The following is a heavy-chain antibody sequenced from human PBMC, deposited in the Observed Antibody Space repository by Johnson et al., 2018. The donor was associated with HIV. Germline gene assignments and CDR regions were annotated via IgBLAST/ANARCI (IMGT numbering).Heavy chain of an antibody. J-gene: IGHJ3*02. D-gene: IGHD3-16*01. Sequence: QVQLVESGGGVVQPGRSLRLSCAASGFTFSSYGMHWVRQAPGKGLEWVAVIWYDGSNKYYADSVKGRFTISRDNSKNTLYLQMNSLRTEDTAVYYCATWGFGDDDAFDIWGQGTMVTVSS. CDR2: IWYDGSNK. CDR3: ATWGFGDDDAFDI. CDR1: GFTFSSYG. V-gene: IGHV3-33*01.